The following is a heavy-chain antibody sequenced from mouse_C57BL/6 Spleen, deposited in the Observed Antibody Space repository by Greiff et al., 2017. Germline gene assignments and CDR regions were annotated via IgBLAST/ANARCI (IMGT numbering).Heavy chain of an antibody. CDR2: IYPGDGDT. Sequence: VKLQESGPELVKPGASVKISCKASGYAFSSSWMNWVKQRPGKGLEWIGRIYPGDGDTNYNGKFKGKATLTADKSSSTAYMQLSSLTSEDSAVYFCAREDYDGVFAYWGQGTLVTVSA. CDR1: GYAFSSSW. V-gene: IGHV1-82*01. D-gene: IGHD2-4*01. J-gene: IGHJ3*01. CDR3: AREDYDGVFAY.